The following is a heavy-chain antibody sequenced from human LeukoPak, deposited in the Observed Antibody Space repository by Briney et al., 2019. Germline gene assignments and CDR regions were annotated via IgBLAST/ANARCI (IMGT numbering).Heavy chain of an antibody. J-gene: IGHJ4*02. D-gene: IGHD6-13*01. CDR1: GYTFTGYY. CDR2: INPNSGVT. Sequence: ASVKVSCKASGYTFTGYYLHWVRQAPGQGLEWMGWINPNSGVTDYAQKFQGRVTMTRDTSINTAYMEVSGLRSGDTAVYYCARDDASNWSADFDYWGQGTLVTVSS. CDR3: ARDDASNWSADFDY. V-gene: IGHV1-2*02.